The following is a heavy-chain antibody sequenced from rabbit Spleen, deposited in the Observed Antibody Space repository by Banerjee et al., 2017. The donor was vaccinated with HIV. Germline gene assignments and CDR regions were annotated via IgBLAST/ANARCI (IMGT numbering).Heavy chain of an antibody. V-gene: IGHV1S40*01. CDR2: AYAGSSGGT. J-gene: IGHJ6*01. Sequence: QSLEESGGDLVKPGASLTLTCTVSGFSFSSSYYMCWVRQAPGKGLEWVACAYAGSSGGTYSATWAKGRFTISKTSSTTVTLQMTSLTAADTATYFCARDTASSFSSYGMDLWGQGTLVTV. CDR1: GFSFSSSYY. CDR3: ARDTASSFSSYGMDL. D-gene: IGHD8-1*01.